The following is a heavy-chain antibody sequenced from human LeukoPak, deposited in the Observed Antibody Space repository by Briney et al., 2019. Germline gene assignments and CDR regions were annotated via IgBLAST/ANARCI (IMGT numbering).Heavy chain of an antibody. CDR2: INPNSGGT. CDR3: ARARGRWFGEPGAY. V-gene: IGHV1-2*02. J-gene: IGHJ4*02. D-gene: IGHD3-10*01. CDR1: GYTFTGYY. Sequence: GASVKVSCKASGYTFTGYYMHWVRQAPGQGLEWMGWINPNSGGTNYAQKFQGRVTMTRDTSISTAYLELSRLRSDDTAVYYCARARGRWFGEPGAYWGQGTLVTVSS.